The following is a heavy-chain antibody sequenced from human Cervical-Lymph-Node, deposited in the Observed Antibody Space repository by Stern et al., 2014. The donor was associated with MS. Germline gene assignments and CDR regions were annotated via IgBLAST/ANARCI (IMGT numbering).Heavy chain of an antibody. Sequence: QLVQSGAEVTKPGASVKVSCKTSGYNFTNYFIHWVRQAPGKGLEWMGIINPSDGGRRYAQKYQGRITLTRDGSTTTVYMEISSLTSSDTAVYYCARTSYGANSLQLDFWGQGTLVTVS. V-gene: IGHV1-46*01. CDR1: GYNFTNYF. CDR2: INPSDGGR. D-gene: IGHD4/OR15-4a*01. CDR3: ARTSYGANSLQLDF. J-gene: IGHJ4*02.